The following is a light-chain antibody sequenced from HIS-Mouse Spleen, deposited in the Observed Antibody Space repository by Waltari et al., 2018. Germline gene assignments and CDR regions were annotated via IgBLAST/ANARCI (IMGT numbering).Light chain of an antibody. Sequence: AIRMTQSPLSLSAPTGDRVTSTCRASQGISSYLAWYQQKPGKAPKLRIYAASTLQSGVPSRFSGSGSGTDFTLTISCLQSEDFATYYCQQYYSYPRTFGGGTKVEIK. CDR1: QGISSY. CDR2: AAS. V-gene: IGKV1-8*01. CDR3: QQYYSYPRT. J-gene: IGKJ4*01.